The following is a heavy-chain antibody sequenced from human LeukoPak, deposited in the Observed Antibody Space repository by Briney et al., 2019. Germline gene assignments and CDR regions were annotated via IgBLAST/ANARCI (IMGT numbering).Heavy chain of an antibody. CDR3: TRGGVPGAGNWFVP. CDR1: GGSISNYY. D-gene: IGHD1-26*01. V-gene: IGHV4-4*07. CDR2: VHARVTT. J-gene: IGHJ5*02. Sequence: SETLSLTCSVSGGSISNYYWNWIRQPTGKGLEWIGRVHARVTTKYNPSLNSRVTMSLDTSRNQFSLKLYSVTAADTAVYYCTRGGVPGAGNWFVPWSQGTLVTVSS.